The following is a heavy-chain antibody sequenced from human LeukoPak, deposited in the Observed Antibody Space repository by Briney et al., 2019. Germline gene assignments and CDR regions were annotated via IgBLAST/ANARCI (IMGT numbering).Heavy chain of an antibody. D-gene: IGHD4/OR15-4a*01. Sequence: GGSLRLSCAASGFTFSSYAMHWVRQAPGKGLEWVAVISYDGSNKYYADSVKGRFTISRDNSKNTLYLQMNSLRAEDTAVYYCGRDYGGGPGGNWFDPWGQGTLVTVSS. V-gene: IGHV3-30-3*01. CDR2: ISYDGSNK. J-gene: IGHJ5*02. CDR3: GRDYGGGPGGNWFDP. CDR1: GFTFSSYA.